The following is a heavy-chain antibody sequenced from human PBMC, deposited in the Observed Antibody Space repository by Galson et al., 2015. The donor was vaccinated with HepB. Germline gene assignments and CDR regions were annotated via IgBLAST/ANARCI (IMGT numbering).Heavy chain of an antibody. CDR3: ASRYYDSSGYAAFDI. CDR1: GGTFSSYA. J-gene: IGHJ3*02. CDR2: IIPILGIA. D-gene: IGHD3-22*01. V-gene: IGHV1-69*10. Sequence: SVKVSCKASGGTFSSYAISWVRQAPGQGLEWMGGIIPILGIANYAQKFQGRVTITADKSTSTAYMELSSLRSEDTAVYYCASRYYDSSGYAAFDIWGQGTMVTVSS.